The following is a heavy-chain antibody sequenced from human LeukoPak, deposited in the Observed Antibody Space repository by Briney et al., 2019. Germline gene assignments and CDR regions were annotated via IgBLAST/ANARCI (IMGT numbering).Heavy chain of an antibody. D-gene: IGHD2-15*01. CDR2: IIPIFGTA. CDR3: ARDHVACSGGSCYLAG. Sequence: SVKVSCKASGGTFSSYAISWVRQAPGQGLEWMGGIIPIFGTANYAQKFQGRVTITTDESTSTAYMELSSLRSEDTAVYYCARDHVACSGGSCYLAGWGQGTLVTVSS. J-gene: IGHJ4*02. V-gene: IGHV1-69*05. CDR1: GGTFSSYA.